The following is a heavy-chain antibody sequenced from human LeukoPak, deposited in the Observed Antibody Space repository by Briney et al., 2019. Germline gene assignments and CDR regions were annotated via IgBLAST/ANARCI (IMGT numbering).Heavy chain of an antibody. CDR3: ASLGSIAVAGTVY. V-gene: IGHV3-9*01. D-gene: IGHD6-19*01. CDR2: ISWNSGSI. J-gene: IGHJ4*02. CDR1: GFTFDDYA. Sequence: GGSLRLSCAASGFTFDDYAMHWVRQAPGKGLEWVSGISWNSGSIGYADSVKGRFTISRDNAKNSLYLQMNSLRAEDTALYYCASLGSIAVAGTVYWGQGTLATVSS.